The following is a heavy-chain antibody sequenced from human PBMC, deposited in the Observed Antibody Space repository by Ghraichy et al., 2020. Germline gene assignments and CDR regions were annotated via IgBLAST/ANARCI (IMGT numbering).Heavy chain of an antibody. CDR3: ARGQYYDVLTGRFYNWFDP. J-gene: IGHJ5*02. D-gene: IGHD3-9*01. V-gene: IGHV4-34*01. CDR2: INHSGAT. CDR1: GASFSSYY. Sequence: SETLSLTCSIYGASFSSYYWSWIRQSPGKGLEWIGEINHSGATNYNPSLKSRVTISEDTSKNHFSLKLTSVTAADTAVYYCARGQYYDVLTGRFYNWFDPWGQGTLLTVSS.